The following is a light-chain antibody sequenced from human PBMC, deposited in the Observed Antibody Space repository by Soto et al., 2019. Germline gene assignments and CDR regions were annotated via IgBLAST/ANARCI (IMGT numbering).Light chain of an antibody. CDR2: GXX. CDR1: SSDVGGYNY. CDR3: SSYTSRSTLV. Sequence: QSALTQPASVSGSPGQSITISCTGTSSDVGGYNYVSWYQQHPGKAPKLMIYGXXXRPSGVSNRFSGSESGNTASLTISGLQAEDEADYYCSSYTSRSTLVFGTGTKVTVL. J-gene: IGLJ1*01. V-gene: IGLV2-14*01.